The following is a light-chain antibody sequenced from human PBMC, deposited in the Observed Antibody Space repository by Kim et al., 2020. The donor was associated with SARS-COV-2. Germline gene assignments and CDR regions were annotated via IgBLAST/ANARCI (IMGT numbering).Light chain of an antibody. CDR1: SRDVAGYNF. V-gene: IGLV2-14*03. Sequence: GQSITISCTGTSRDVAGYNFVSWYQQHPGKAPKLIIYDVTHRPSGASNRFSGSKSGNTASLTISGLQPEDEAHYYCSSYRSGNTVLFGRGTKLTVL. CDR3: SSYRSGNTVL. CDR2: DVT. J-gene: IGLJ2*01.